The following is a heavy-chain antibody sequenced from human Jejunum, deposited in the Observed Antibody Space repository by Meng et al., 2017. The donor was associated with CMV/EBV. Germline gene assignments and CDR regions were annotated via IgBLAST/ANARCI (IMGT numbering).Heavy chain of an antibody. CDR3: ATLISSPDYDYYYGMDV. Sequence: LTSFSMNWVRQAPGKGLEWVSSISSYSSHIYYADSVKGRFTISRDNAKNSLYLQMNSLRAEDTAVYYCATLISSPDYDYYYGMDVWGQGTTVTVSS. V-gene: IGHV3-21*01. CDR2: ISSYSSHI. J-gene: IGHJ6*02. CDR1: LTSFS. D-gene: IGHD3-10*01.